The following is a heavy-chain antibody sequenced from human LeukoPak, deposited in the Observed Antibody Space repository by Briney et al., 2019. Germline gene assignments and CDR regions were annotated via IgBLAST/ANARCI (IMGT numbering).Heavy chain of an antibody. V-gene: IGHV4-59*01. CDR2: IYYSGST. Sequence: SETLSLTCTVSGGSISSYYWSWIRQPPGKGLEWIGYIYYSGSTNYNPSLKSRVTISVDTSKNQFSLKLSSVTAADTAVYYCARVAEAGQFDYSGQGDRVTVNS. J-gene: IGHJ4*02. CDR1: GGSISSYY. D-gene: IGHD6-13*01. CDR3: ARVAEAGQFDY.